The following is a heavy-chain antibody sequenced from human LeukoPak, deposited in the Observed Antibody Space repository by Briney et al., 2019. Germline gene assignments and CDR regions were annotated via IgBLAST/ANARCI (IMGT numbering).Heavy chain of an antibody. CDR2: ISAYNGNT. CDR3: ARGTGRIYYYYYMDV. D-gene: IGHD1-1*01. Sequence: ASVTVSCKASGYTFTSYGISWVRQAPGQGLEWMGWISAYNGNTNYAQKLQGRVTMTTDTSTSTAYMELRSLRSDDTAVYYCARGTGRIYYYYYMDVWGKGTTVTVSS. J-gene: IGHJ6*03. V-gene: IGHV1-18*01. CDR1: GYTFTSYG.